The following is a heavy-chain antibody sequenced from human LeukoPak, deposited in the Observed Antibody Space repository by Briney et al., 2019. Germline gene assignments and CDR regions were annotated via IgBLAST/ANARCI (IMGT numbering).Heavy chain of an antibody. Sequence: SVKVSCKASGGTFSSYAISWVRQAPGQGLEWMGRIIPMLGTVNYAQKFQGRVTIIADKFTSTAYMEVSSLRSEDTAVYYCARDQKVGATPYFGMDVWGQGTTVTVSS. CDR1: GGTFSSYA. V-gene: IGHV1-69*04. D-gene: IGHD1-26*01. CDR2: IIPMLGTV. CDR3: ARDQKVGATPYFGMDV. J-gene: IGHJ6*02.